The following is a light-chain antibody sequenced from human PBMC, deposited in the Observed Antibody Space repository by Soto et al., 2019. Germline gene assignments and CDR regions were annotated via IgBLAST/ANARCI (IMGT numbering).Light chain of an antibody. CDR1: QSISSW. V-gene: IGKV1-5*01. CDR3: QQYNSYSGT. CDR2: DAS. Sequence: DIQMTQYTHTLSASVGDRVTITCRSSQSISSWLAWYQQKPGKAPKLLIYDASSLESGVPSRFSGSGSGTEFTLTISSLQPDDFATYYCQQYNSYSGTFGQGTKVDIK. J-gene: IGKJ1*01.